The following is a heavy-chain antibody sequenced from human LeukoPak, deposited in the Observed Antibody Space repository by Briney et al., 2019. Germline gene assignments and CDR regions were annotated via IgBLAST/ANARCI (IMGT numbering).Heavy chain of an antibody. Sequence: PGGSLRLSCAASGLTFSSYAMSWVRQAPGKGLEWVSAISGSGGSTYYADSVKGRFTISRDNSKNTLYLQMNSLRAEDTAVYYCAKGESRVVPGAIKYFRHWGQGTLVTVSS. CDR2: ISGSGGST. CDR1: GLTFSSYA. V-gene: IGHV3-23*01. CDR3: AKGESRVVPGAIKYFRH. D-gene: IGHD2-2*01. J-gene: IGHJ1*01.